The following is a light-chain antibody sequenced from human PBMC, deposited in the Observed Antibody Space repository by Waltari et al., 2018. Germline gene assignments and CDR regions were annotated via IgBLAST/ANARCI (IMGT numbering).Light chain of an antibody. CDR3: QHYNNYS. J-gene: IGKJ1*01. Sequence: DIQMTPSPSTLSASVGARVTIPCRASQSIRSWLAWYQQKPGKAPKVLIYDASTLESGVSSRFSGSGSGTEFTLTINGLQPDDFATYYCQHYNNYSFGQGTRVEIK. CDR2: DAS. V-gene: IGKV1-5*01. CDR1: QSIRSW.